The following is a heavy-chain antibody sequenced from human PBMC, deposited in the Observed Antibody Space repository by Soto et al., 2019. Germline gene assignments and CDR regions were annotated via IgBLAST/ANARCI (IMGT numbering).Heavy chain of an antibody. D-gene: IGHD3-10*01. CDR3: AKSRTVRNVWFEY. CDR2: ISGSGGST. V-gene: IGHV3-23*01. CDR1: GFTFSSYA. J-gene: IGHJ4*02. Sequence: GGSLRLSCAASGFTFSSYAMSWVRQAPGKGLEWVSSISGSGGSTYYADSVKGRFTISRDNSKNTLYLQMNSLRAEDTAVYYCAKSRTVRNVWFEYWGQGTMGTVSS.